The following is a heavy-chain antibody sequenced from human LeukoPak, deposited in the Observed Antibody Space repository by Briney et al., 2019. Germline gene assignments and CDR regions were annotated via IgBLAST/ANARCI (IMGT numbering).Heavy chain of an antibody. CDR3: AREFVAAYMDV. CDR2: ISWNSGSI. V-gene: IGHV3-9*01. J-gene: IGHJ6*03. CDR1: GFIFDEYA. D-gene: IGHD2-15*01. Sequence: PGGSLRLTCAASGFIFDEYAMHWVRQAPGKGLEWVSGISWNSGSIGYADSVKGRFTISRDNAKNSLYLQMNSLRAEDTAVYYCAREFVAAYMDVWGKGTTVTISS.